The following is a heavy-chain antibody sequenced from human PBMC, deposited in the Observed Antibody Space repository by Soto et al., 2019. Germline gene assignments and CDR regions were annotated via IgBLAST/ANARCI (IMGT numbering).Heavy chain of an antibody. CDR2: VIIKTYGETT. D-gene: IGHD3-10*01. J-gene: IGHJ4*02. CDR1: GFTFGDYA. CDR3: ARGGYYGAGSYDTTSLYFAY. V-gene: IGHV3-49*03. Sequence: EVQLVESGGGLVLPGRSLRLSCTASGFTFGDYAMRWFRQTPGKGLEWVGVVIIKTYGETTEYAASVKGRFNVSRDDSKTLAYQQMNSLTTEDSAVYYCARGGYYGAGSYDTTSLYFAYWVQGTLVTVSS.